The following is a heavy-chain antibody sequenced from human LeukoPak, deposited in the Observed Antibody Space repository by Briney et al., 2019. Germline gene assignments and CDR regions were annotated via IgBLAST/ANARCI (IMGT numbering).Heavy chain of an antibody. CDR1: GGSVSRAY. J-gene: IGHJ4*02. CDR2: IYYSGST. V-gene: IGHV4-59*02. CDR3: AQHLAAFDIYY. Sequence: PSETLSLTWTLSGGSVSRAYWSWIRQPPGKGLEWIGYIYYSGSTNYNPSLKSRVTISVDTSKNQFSLKLSSVTAADTAVYYCAQHLAAFDIYYWGQGTLVTVSS. D-gene: IGHD2-15*01.